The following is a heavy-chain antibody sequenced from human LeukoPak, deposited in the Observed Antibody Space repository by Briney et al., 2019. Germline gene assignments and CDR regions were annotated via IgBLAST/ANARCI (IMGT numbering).Heavy chain of an antibody. V-gene: IGHV1-8*01. J-gene: IGHJ4*02. CDR2: MNPNSSNT. D-gene: IGHD3-10*01. CDR3: ARGPTWRGGPYYFDY. Sequence: ASVKVSCKASGYTFTSYDINWLRQATGQGLEWMGWMNPNSSNTGYAQKLQGRVTTTGNTSLSSAYMQLSSLRSEDTAVYYCARGPTWRGGPYYFDYCGQGTLVTVSS. CDR1: GYTFTSYD.